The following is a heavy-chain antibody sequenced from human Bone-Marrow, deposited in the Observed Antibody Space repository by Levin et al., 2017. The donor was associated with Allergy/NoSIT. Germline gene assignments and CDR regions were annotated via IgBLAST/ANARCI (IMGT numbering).Heavy chain of an antibody. Sequence: SETLSLTCTVSGGSISNNAFSWSWLRQPPGKGLEFIGYIYHTGSTYYNPSLKSRVSISIDKSTNLFSLNLSSLTAAHTAVYYCGRVIDLAGTGKWFDPWGQGTLVTVSS. CDR1: GGSISNNAFS. CDR2: IYHTGST. D-gene: IGHD6-19*01. J-gene: IGHJ5*02. V-gene: IGHV4-30-2*01. CDR3: GRVIDLAGTGKWFDP.